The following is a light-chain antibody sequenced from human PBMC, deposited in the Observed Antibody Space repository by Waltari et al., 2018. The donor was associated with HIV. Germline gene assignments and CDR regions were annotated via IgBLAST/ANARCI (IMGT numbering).Light chain of an antibody. Sequence: QSALTQPPSASGSPGQSVTISCTGTSSDVGAYNYVSWFQQHPGKAPKLMIYDVTNRPSGVPDRFSGSKSGNTASLTVSGLQAEDEADYYCASHAGSKDVFGGGTRLTVL. CDR2: DVT. CDR1: SSDVGAYNY. J-gene: IGLJ2*01. V-gene: IGLV2-8*01. CDR3: ASHAGSKDV.